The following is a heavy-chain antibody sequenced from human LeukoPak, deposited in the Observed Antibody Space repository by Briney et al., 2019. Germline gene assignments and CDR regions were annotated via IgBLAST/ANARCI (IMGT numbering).Heavy chain of an antibody. CDR2: IKSKTNGGTT. CDR3: TALGYPQYFHH. V-gene: IGHV3-15*01. Sequence: GGSLRLSCAASGFTFSDAWMTWVRQAPGKGLEWVGRIKSKTNGGTTDYAAPVKGRFTISRDDSKNTLYFEMNSLKTEDTAVYYCTALGYPQYFHHWGQGTLVTVSS. D-gene: IGHD2-15*01. CDR1: GFTFSDAW. J-gene: IGHJ4*02.